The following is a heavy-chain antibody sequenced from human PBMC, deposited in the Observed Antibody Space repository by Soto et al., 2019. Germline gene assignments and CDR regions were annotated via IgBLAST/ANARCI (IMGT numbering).Heavy chain of an antibody. CDR1: GDSYSISTYS. J-gene: IGHJ5*02. CDR3: AGMPYTSGLRFDP. Sequence: SETLSLTCNMSGDSYSISTYSWSWIRQPPGKALQWIGFIYQSGVTSYNPSLASRVSISLDRSNNQCSLKLKSVTAADTAVYFCAGMPYTSGLRFDPWGQGISVTVSS. CDR2: IYQSGVT. D-gene: IGHD6-19*01. V-gene: IGHV4-30-2*01.